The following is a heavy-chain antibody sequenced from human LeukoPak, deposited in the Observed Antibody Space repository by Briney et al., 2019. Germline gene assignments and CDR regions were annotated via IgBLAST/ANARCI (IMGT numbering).Heavy chain of an antibody. CDR2: INPNSGGT. V-gene: IGHV1-2*02. J-gene: IGHJ4*02. D-gene: IGHD1-26*01. Sequence: GASVKVSYKASGYSFTGYYMHWVRQAPGQGLEWMGWINPNSGGTKYAQKFQGRVTMTRDMSISTAYMELRRLRSDDTAVYNCARGRLSAGWEIRPKFDYWGQGTLVTVSS. CDR3: ARGRLSAGWEIRPKFDY. CDR1: GYSFTGYY.